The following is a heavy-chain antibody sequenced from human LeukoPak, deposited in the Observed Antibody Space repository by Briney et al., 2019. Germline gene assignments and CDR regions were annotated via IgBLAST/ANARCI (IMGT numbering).Heavy chain of an antibody. Sequence: GGSLRLSCAASGFTFSSYAMSWVRQAPGKGLEWVSAISGSGGSTYYADSVKGRFTISRDNSKNTLYLQMNSLRAEDTAVYYCARGGSYLSAFDIWGQGTMVTVSS. J-gene: IGHJ3*02. CDR1: GFTFSSYA. V-gene: IGHV3-23*01. CDR2: ISGSGGST. D-gene: IGHD1-26*01. CDR3: ARGGSYLSAFDI.